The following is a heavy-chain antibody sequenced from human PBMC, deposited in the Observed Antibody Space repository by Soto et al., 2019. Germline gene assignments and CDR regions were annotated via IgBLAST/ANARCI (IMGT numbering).Heavy chain of an antibody. V-gene: IGHV4-4*07. CDR2: IYTSGGT. D-gene: IGHD3-3*01. J-gene: IGHJ5*02. CDR3: ARGRFLEWSGGWFDP. CDR1: GGSISSYY. Sequence: KPSETLSLTCTVSGGSISSYYWSWIRQPAGKGLEWIGRIYTSGGTNYNPSLKSRVTMSVDTSKNQFSLKLSSVTAADTAVYYCARGRFLEWSGGWFDPWGQGTLVTVSS.